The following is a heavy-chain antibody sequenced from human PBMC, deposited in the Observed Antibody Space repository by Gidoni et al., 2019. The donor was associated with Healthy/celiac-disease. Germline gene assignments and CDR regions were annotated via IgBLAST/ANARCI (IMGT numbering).Heavy chain of an antibody. Sequence: EVQLVESGGGLVQPGGSLRLSCAASGFTFSSYEMNWVRQAPGKGLEWVSYISSSGSTIYYADSVKGRFTISRDNAKNSLYLQMNSLRAEDTAVYYCASQYGGYLFDYWGQGTLVTVSS. V-gene: IGHV3-48*03. J-gene: IGHJ4*02. CDR1: GFTFSSYE. D-gene: IGHD5-12*01. CDR3: ASQYGGYLFDY. CDR2: ISSSGSTI.